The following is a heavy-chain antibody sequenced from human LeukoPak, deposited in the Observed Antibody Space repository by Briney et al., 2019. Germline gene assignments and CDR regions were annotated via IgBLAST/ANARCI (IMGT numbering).Heavy chain of an antibody. CDR1: GYTLTNYD. Sequence: GASVKVSCKASGYTLTNYDINWVRQATGQGLEWMGWMNPNSGNTGYAQKFQGRVTITRNTPISTAYMELSSLRSEDTAVYYCARGAGGRARNWFDPWGQGTLVTVSS. CDR3: ARGAGGRARNWFDP. J-gene: IGHJ5*02. CDR2: MNPNSGNT. D-gene: IGHD1-14*01. V-gene: IGHV1-8*03.